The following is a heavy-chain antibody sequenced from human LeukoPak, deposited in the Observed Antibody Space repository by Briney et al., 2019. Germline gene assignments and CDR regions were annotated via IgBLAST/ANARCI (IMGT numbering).Heavy chain of an antibody. CDR3: AKGLVGAYLFDY. J-gene: IGHJ4*02. CDR1: GFTFSSYA. Sequence: GGSLRLSCAASGFTFSSYAMSWVRQAPGKGLEGVSSISGSGGSTYYADSVKGRFTISRDNSKNTLYRQMNSLRAEDTAVYYCAKGLVGAYLFDYWGQGTLVTVSS. CDR2: ISGSGGST. D-gene: IGHD1-26*01. V-gene: IGHV3-23*01.